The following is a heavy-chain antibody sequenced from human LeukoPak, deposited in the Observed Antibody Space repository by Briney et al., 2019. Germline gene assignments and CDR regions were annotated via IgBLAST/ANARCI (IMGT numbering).Heavy chain of an antibody. J-gene: IGHJ6*02. Sequence: PGGSLRLSCAASGFTFSDYYMSWIRQAPGKGLEWVSYISSSSSYTNYADSVKGRFTISRDNAKTSLYLQMNSLRAEDTAVYYCARDSPRCSSTSCLEDYGMDVWGQGTTVTVSS. CDR1: GFTFSDYY. CDR3: ARDSPRCSSTSCLEDYGMDV. D-gene: IGHD2-2*01. V-gene: IGHV3-11*05. CDR2: ISSSSSYT.